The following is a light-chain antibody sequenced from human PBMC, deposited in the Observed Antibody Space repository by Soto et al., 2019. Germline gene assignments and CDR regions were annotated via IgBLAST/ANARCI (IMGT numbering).Light chain of an antibody. Sequence: DIQMTQSPSSVSASVGDRVTITCRASQVISSWLVWYQQKPGKAPNLLIYAATSLQSGVPSRFSGSGSGTFFTLTISSLQPEDFATYYCQQGYSTPLFTFGPGTKVETK. V-gene: IGKV1-12*01. CDR3: QQGYSTPLFT. CDR1: QVISSW. J-gene: IGKJ3*01. CDR2: AAT.